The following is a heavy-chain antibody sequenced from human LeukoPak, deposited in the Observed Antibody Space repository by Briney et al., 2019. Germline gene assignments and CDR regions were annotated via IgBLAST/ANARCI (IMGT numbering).Heavy chain of an antibody. J-gene: IGHJ5*02. Sequence: GGSLRLSCAASGFTFNSYSMNWVRQAPGKGLEWVSSISSSSSYIYYADSVKGRFTISRDNAKNSLYLQMNSLRAEDTAVYYCARAEQQLVGRWFDPWGQGTLVTVSS. D-gene: IGHD6-13*01. CDR1: GFTFNSYS. CDR2: ISSSSSYI. V-gene: IGHV3-21*01. CDR3: ARAEQQLVGRWFDP.